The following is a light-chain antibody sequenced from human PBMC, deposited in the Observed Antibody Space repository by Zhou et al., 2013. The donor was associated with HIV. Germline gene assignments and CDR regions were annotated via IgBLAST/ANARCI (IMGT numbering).Light chain of an antibody. CDR2: GAS. CDR1: QTITNNY. CDR3: QQRSNWPLT. Sequence: ENVLTQFPGTLSLAPGERATLSCRASQTITNNYFVWYQQKPGQPPRLLIYGASNRAPGIPDRFRGSGSGTDFTLTISRLEPEDFAVYYCQQRSNWPLTFGGGTKVEIK. J-gene: IGKJ4*01. V-gene: IGKV3D-20*02.